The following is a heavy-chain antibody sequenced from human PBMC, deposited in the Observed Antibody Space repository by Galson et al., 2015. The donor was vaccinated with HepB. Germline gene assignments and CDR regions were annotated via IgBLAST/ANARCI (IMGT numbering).Heavy chain of an antibody. V-gene: IGHV6-1*01. CDR1: GDSVSSNSAA. D-gene: IGHD6-13*01. CDR2: TYYRSKWYN. Sequence: CAISGDSVSSNSAAWNWIRQSPSRGLEWLRRTYYRSKWYNDYAVSVKSRITINPDTSKNQFSLQLNSVTPEDTAVYYCARGGGAAGTGYGVDYWGQGTLVTVSS. CDR3: ARGGGAAGTGYGVDY. J-gene: IGHJ4*02.